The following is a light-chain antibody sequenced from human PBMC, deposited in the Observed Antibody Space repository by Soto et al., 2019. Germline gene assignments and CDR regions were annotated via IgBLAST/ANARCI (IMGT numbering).Light chain of an antibody. V-gene: IGKV3-11*01. CDR3: QQRKHWPPLT. CDR1: QSVDKY. Sequence: EVVLTQSPATLSLSPGERAILSCRASQSVDKYLVWYQQKPGQAPRLLIYDTSNRATGIPARFSGSGSETDFTLTISSLEPEDFAVYYCQQRKHWPPLTFGGGTKVE. J-gene: IGKJ4*01. CDR2: DTS.